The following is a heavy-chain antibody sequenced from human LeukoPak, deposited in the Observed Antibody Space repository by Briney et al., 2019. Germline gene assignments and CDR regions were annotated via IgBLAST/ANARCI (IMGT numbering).Heavy chain of an antibody. Sequence: QTGGSLRLSCAASGFTFSSYWMHWVRQAPGKGLVWVSRINSDGSSTSYADSVKGRFTISRDNAQNTLYLQMSSLRGEDTGVYFCASGGGYYYYYYMDVWGEGTTVTVSS. CDR1: GFTFSSYW. V-gene: IGHV3-74*01. CDR2: INSDGSST. J-gene: IGHJ6*03. CDR3: ASGGGYYYYYYMDV.